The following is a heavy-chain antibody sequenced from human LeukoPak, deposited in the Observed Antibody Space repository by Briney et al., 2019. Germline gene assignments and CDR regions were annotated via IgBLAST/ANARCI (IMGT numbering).Heavy chain of an antibody. D-gene: IGHD3-22*01. V-gene: IGHV4-59*01. Sequence: PSETLSLTCTVSGGSISSYYWSWIRQPPGKGLEWIAYIYYSGSTNYNPSLKSLLTISVHTSKTQFSLQLTSVTAPDTAVYYCARRYSYDSSAYYFPPQYYFDYWGQGTLVTVSS. CDR2: IYYSGST. CDR3: ARRYSYDSSAYYFPPQYYFDY. J-gene: IGHJ4*02. CDR1: GGSISSYY.